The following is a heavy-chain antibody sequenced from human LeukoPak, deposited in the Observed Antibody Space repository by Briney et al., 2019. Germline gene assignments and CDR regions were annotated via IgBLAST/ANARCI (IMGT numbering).Heavy chain of an antibody. V-gene: IGHV3-7*01. CDR1: GFTFRSFW. Sequence: PGGSLRLSCAASGFTFRSFWMTWVRQAPGKGLEWVANIREDGSEKYYVDSVNGRFTISRDNAKNSLSLQMNSLRAEGMGVYYCARGRGIGAWGQGTTVTVSS. J-gene: IGHJ6*02. CDR2: IREDGSEK. CDR3: ARGRGIGA.